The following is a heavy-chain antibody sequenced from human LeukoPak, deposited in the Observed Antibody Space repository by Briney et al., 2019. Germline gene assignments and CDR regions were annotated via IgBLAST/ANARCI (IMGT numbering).Heavy chain of an antibody. Sequence: SQTLSLTCTVSGASISSGGYYWSWFRQHPGKGLEWIGYVSYSGSTYYNPSLKSRVTISVDTSMNQFSLELTSVTAADTAVYYCARDRHDSFPMDVWGQGTTVTVSS. CDR3: ARDRHDSFPMDV. D-gene: IGHD3-3*01. CDR1: GASISSGGYY. V-gene: IGHV4-31*03. J-gene: IGHJ6*02. CDR2: VSYSGST.